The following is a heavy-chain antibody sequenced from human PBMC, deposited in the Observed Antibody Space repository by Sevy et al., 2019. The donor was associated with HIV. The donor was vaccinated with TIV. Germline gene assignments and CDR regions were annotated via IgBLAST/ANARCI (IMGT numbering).Heavy chain of an antibody. D-gene: IGHD3-9*01. CDR1: GGSIRSSGDY. Sequence: SETLSLTCTVSGGSIRSSGDYWSWIRQHPGKGLEWIAYIYHSGSTYSNPSLKSRLTISVDTSKNQFSLRLTSVTAADTAVYYCAKVAPDYDFLTGYRPYFQDWGQGTLVTVSS. V-gene: IGHV4-31*03. J-gene: IGHJ4*02. CDR3: AKVAPDYDFLTGYRPYFQD. CDR2: IYHSGST.